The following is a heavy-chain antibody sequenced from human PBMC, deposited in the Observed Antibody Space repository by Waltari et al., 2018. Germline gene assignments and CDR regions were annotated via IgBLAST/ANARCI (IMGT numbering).Heavy chain of an antibody. CDR3: ARHGGYFSNFDY. V-gene: IGHV4-39*01. J-gene: IGHJ4*02. Sequence: QLQLQESGPGLVKPSETLSLTCTVPGCSISTSGYYWAWVRQPPGKGLGWIGTIYHSGTTYYNPSLESRVTISVDTSRNQFSLKLRSVTAADTAVYYCARHGGYFSNFDYWGQGTLVTVSS. CDR2: IYHSGTT. D-gene: IGHD2-21*01. CDR1: GCSISTSGYY.